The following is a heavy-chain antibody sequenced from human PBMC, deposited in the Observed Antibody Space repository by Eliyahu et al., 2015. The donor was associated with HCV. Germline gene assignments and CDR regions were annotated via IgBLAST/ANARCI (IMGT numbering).Heavy chain of an antibody. CDR2: IKIANGNT. J-gene: IGHJ4*02. V-gene: IGHV1-3*04. CDR3: AREFGKETNGWDGSAFFDY. Sequence: QVQLVQSGAEVKKPGASVKVSCRASGYIFSTYALHWVCQAPGQRPEWMGWIKIANGNTKYSQKLQGRVNMIRDTSASTVYMELTSLTSEDTAVYYCAREFGKETNGWDGSAFFDYWGQGSLVTVSS. D-gene: IGHD2-8*01. CDR1: GYIFSTYA.